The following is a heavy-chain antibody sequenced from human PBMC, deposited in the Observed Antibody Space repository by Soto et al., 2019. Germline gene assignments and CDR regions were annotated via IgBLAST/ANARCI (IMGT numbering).Heavy chain of an antibody. CDR2: IYYSGST. V-gene: IGHV4-61*08. CDR3: ARDLGRLWFGELHNWFDP. Sequence: SETMSLTCTVSGGSIISGGYYWIWIKKHPGKGLEWIGYIYYSGSTNYNPSLKSRVTISVDTSKNQFSLKLSSVTAADTAVYYCARDLGRLWFGELHNWFDPWGQGTLVTVSS. J-gene: IGHJ5*02. CDR1: GGSIISGGYY. D-gene: IGHD3-10*01.